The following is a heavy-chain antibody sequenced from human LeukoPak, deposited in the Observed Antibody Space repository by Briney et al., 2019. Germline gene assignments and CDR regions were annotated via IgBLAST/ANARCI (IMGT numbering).Heavy chain of an antibody. V-gene: IGHV4-39*01. Sequence: SETLSLTCTVSGGSISGSSYYWGWIRQPPGKGLEWIGSFYYSGNTYYNSSLKSRVTISVDTSRNQFSLKLTSVTAADSAVYYCARHEGRNRGNMVIVPAAIINWGQGTLVTVSS. CDR3: ARHEGRNRGNMVIVPAAIIN. CDR1: GGSISGSSYY. D-gene: IGHD2-2*02. CDR2: FYYSGNT. J-gene: IGHJ4*02.